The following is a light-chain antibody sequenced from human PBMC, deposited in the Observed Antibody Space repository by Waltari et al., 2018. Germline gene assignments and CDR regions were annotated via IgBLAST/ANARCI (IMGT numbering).Light chain of an antibody. CDR1: SLRRYY. V-gene: IGLV3-19*01. J-gene: IGLJ2*01. CDR2: DKN. CDR3: HSRDASGVGGS. Sequence: SSELTQDPAVSVAMGHTVRITCQGDSLRRYYASWYQQRPGQAPILVMYDKNNRPSGVPDRFSGSSSDNTASLTITGAQAEDEASYYCHSRDASGVGGSFGGGTKLTVL.